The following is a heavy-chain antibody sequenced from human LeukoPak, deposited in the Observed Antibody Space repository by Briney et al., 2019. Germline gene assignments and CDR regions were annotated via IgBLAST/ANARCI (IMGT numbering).Heavy chain of an antibody. V-gene: IGHV3-9*01. CDR2: ISWNSGSI. CDR3: AKGPTVAGTLFDY. CDR1: GFTFDDYA. D-gene: IGHD6-19*01. J-gene: IGHJ4*02. Sequence: PGGSLRLSCAASGFTFDDYATHWVRQAPGKGLEWVSGISWNSGSIGYADSVKGRFTISRDNAKNSLYLQMNSLRAEDTALYYCAKGPTVAGTLFDYWGQGTLVTVSS.